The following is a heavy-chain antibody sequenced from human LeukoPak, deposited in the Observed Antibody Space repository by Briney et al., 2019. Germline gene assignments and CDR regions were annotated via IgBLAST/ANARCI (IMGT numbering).Heavy chain of an antibody. J-gene: IGHJ4*02. Sequence: ASVKVSCKASGGTFSSYAISWVRQAPGQGLECMGGIIPIFGTTNYAQKFQGRVTITTDESTSTAYMELSSLRSEDTAVYYCARDVLAARHPTYFDYWGQGTLVTVSS. CDR2: IIPIFGTT. V-gene: IGHV1-69*05. D-gene: IGHD6-6*01. CDR1: GGTFSSYA. CDR3: ARDVLAARHPTYFDY.